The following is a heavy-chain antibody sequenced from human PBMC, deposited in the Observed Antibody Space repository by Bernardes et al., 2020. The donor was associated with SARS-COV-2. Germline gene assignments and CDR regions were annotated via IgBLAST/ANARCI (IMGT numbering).Heavy chain of an antibody. CDR1: GGSISSSNYY. Sequence: SETLSLTCTVSGGSISSSNYYWGWIRQPPGKGLEWIGSFYSSGSSYYNPSLQSRVRESVDTSKNQFSLRLSFVTAADTAVYYCAGSSCGIDCFIGGLRSWDYGMDVWGQGTTVTVSS. CDR2: FYSSGSS. CDR3: AGSSCGIDCFIGGLRSWDYGMDV. D-gene: IGHD2-21*02. V-gene: IGHV4-39*01. J-gene: IGHJ6*02.